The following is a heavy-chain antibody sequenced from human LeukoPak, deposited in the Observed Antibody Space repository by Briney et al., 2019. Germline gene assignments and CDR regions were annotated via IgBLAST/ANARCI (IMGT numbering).Heavy chain of an antibody. V-gene: IGHV3-23*01. CDR1: GITLSNYG. Sequence: GGSLRLSCAVSGITLSNYGMSWVRQAPGKGLEWVLGISASGGSKFYADSVKGRFTISRDKSKSTLYLQMNSLRADDAAVYYCAKDNADYPIYYFDSWGQGTLVTVSS. J-gene: IGHJ4*02. CDR2: ISASGGSK. CDR3: AKDNADYPIYYFDS. D-gene: IGHD3-16*01.